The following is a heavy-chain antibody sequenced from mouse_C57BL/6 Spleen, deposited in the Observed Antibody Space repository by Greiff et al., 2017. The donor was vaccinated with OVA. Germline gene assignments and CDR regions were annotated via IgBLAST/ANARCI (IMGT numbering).Heavy chain of an antibody. CDR1: GYAFSSSW. Sequence: VQLVESGPELVKPGASVKISCKASGYAFSSSWMNWVKQRPGKGLEWIGRIYPGDGDTNYNGKFKGKATLTADKSSSTAYMQLSSLTSEDSAVYFCARPYYGSSYGYFDVWGTGTTVTVSS. CDR3: ARPYYGSSYGYFDV. D-gene: IGHD1-1*01. CDR2: IYPGDGDT. V-gene: IGHV1-82*01. J-gene: IGHJ1*03.